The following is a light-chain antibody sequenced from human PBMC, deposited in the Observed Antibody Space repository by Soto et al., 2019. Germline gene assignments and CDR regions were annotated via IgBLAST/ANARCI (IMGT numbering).Light chain of an antibody. J-gene: IGLJ1*01. CDR2: YDN. CDR3: AEGDAALKGGV. Sequence: QSVLTQPPSASGTPGQRVTISCSGSNSNIGSNTVNWYQQLPGTAPKLLIYYDNLRPSGVPDRISGSKSGTSASLAISGPQSDGGADFYCAEGDAALKGGVFGTG. CDR1: NSNIGSNT. V-gene: IGLV1-44*01.